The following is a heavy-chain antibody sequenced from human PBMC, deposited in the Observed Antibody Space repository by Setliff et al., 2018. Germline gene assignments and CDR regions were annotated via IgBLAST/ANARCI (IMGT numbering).Heavy chain of an antibody. CDR3: SRLVRYCTRTTCQRASGAEL. CDR1: GYTFSSYG. D-gene: IGHD2-2*01. CDR2: ISTYTGNT. V-gene: IGHV1-18*01. Sequence: ASVKVSCKASGYTFSSYGITWVRQAPGQGLEWMGWISTYTGNTNYAQRLQGRVTMTADTSTSTASLELRSLTSDDTAVYYCSRLVRYCTRTTCQRASGAELWGQGSLVTVSS. J-gene: IGHJ4*02.